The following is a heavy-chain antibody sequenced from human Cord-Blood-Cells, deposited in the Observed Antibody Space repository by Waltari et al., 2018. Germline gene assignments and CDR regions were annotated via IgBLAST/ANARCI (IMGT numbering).Heavy chain of an antibody. V-gene: IGHV1-8*01. CDR1: GYTFTSYD. CDR2: MNPNSGNT. Sequence: QVQRVQSVAEVQTPGGSVRVSCKASGYTFTSYDINWVRQATGQGLEWMGWMNPNSGNTGYAQKFQGRVTMTRNTSISTAYMELSSLRSEDTAVYYCARAGSGRYGMDVWGQGTTVTVSS. J-gene: IGHJ6*02. D-gene: IGHD2-15*01. CDR3: ARAGSGRYGMDV.